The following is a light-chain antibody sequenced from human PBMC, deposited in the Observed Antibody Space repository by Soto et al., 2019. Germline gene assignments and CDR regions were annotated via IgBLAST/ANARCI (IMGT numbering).Light chain of an antibody. CDR3: QHHSNWLRT. J-gene: IGKJ4*01. CDR1: ETVGGH. V-gene: IGKV3-11*01. CDR2: ETS. Sequence: EVGLTQSPATLSLSPGERATLSCRASETVGGHFAWYQQKPGQAPRLLISETSNRATGIPGRFSGSGSGTDVTLTISSLEPEDFAVYYCQHHSNWLRTFGGGTKVEIE.